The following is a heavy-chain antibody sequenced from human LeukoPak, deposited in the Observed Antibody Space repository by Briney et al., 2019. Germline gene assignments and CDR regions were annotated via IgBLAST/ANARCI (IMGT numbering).Heavy chain of an antibody. J-gene: IGHJ5*01. Sequence: ASVKVSCKAPGYTFTGYYMHWVRQAPGQGLEWMGWINPNSGGTNYAQKFQGRVTMTRDTSISTAYMELSRLRSDDTAVYYCARRGRSGSYRGPFYWFDSWGQGTLVTVSS. CDR1: GYTFTGYY. CDR2: INPNSGGT. CDR3: ARRGRSGSYRGPFYWFDS. V-gene: IGHV1-2*02. D-gene: IGHD3-10*01.